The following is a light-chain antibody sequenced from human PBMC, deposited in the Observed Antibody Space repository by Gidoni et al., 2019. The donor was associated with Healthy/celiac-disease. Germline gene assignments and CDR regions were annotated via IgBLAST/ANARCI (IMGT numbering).Light chain of an antibody. V-gene: IGLV1-40*01. CDR2: GNS. J-gene: IGLJ1*01. CDR1: SSNIGAGYD. CDR3: QSYDSSLSGFYV. Sequence: VLTQPPAVSGAPGQRVTISCTGSSSNIGAGYDVHWYQQLPGTAPKLLIYGNSNRPSGVPDRFSGSTSGTSASLAITGLQAEDEADYYCQSYDSSLSGFYVFGTGTKVTVL.